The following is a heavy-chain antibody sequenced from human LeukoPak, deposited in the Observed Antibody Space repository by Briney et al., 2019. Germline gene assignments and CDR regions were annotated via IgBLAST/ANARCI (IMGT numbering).Heavy chain of an antibody. V-gene: IGHV3-66*01. D-gene: IGHD6-19*01. J-gene: IGHJ4*02. Sequence: GSLRLSCAASGFTVSSNYMSWVRQAPGKGLEWVSMIYTGGDTYYADSVKGRFTISRDNSKNTLYLQMNSLRAEDTAVYYCTRDWSGGGIAVASGYWGQGTLVTVSS. CDR3: TRDWSGGGIAVASGY. CDR2: IYTGGDT. CDR1: GFTVSSNY.